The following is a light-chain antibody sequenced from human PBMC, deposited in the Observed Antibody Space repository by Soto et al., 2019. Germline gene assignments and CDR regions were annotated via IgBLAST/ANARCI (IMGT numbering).Light chain of an antibody. Sequence: AIRMTQSPSSLSASTGDRVTFTCRASQGISSYLAWYQQKPGKAPKLLIYAASTLQSGVPSRFSGSGSGTDFTLTISCLQSEDFATYYCQQYYTHPRAFGQGTKLEIK. CDR2: AAS. CDR1: QGISSY. J-gene: IGKJ2*01. V-gene: IGKV1-8*01. CDR3: QQYYTHPRA.